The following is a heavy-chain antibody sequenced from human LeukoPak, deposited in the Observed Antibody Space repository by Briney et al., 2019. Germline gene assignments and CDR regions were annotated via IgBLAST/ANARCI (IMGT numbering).Heavy chain of an antibody. Sequence: GGSLRLSCAASGFSFSTHNMNWVRQAPGKGLEWLSSISSSGSYIYYADSVKGRFTISRDNAKNSLYLQMNSLRLEDTAVYYCARGLHDRSWYGAHWGQGTLLSVSS. CDR1: GFSFSTHN. V-gene: IGHV3-21*01. J-gene: IGHJ4*02. CDR3: ARGLHDRSWYGAH. CDR2: ISSSGSYI. D-gene: IGHD6-13*01.